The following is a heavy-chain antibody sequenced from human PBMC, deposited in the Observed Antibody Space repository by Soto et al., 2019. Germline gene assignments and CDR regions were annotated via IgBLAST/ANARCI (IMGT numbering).Heavy chain of an antibody. Sequence: PSETLPLTCTVSGGSISSYYWSWIRQPPGKGLEWIGYIYYSGSTNYNPSLKSRVTISVDTSKNQFSLKLSSVTAADTAVYYCAREGVFISCYNYYGMDVWGQGTTVTVSS. V-gene: IGHV4-59*01. CDR2: IYYSGST. CDR1: GGSISSYY. CDR3: AREGVFISCYNYYGMDV. J-gene: IGHJ6*02. D-gene: IGHD3-10*01.